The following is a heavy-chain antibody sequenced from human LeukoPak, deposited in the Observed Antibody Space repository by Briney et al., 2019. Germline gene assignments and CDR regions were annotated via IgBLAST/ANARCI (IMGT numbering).Heavy chain of an antibody. CDR1: GYTFTSYG. Sequence: ASVKVSCKASGYTFTSYGISWVRQAPGQGLEWMGWISAYNGNTNYAQKLQGRVTMTTDTSTSTAYMELRSLRSDDTAVYYCARDPYSYYDILTVYIDYWGQGTLVTVSS. CDR3: ARDPYSYYDILTVYIDY. V-gene: IGHV1-18*01. CDR2: ISAYNGNT. J-gene: IGHJ4*02. D-gene: IGHD3-9*01.